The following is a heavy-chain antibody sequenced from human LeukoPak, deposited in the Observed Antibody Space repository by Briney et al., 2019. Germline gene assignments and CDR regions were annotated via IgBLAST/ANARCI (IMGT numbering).Heavy chain of an antibody. Sequence: KTSETLSLTCTVSGGSISSYYWSWIRQPPGKGLECIGYIYYSERPNYNPSLKSRVTISVDTSKSQFSLKLTSVTAADTAVYYCATRVGGPLGVLDIRGKGKMVT. V-gene: IGHV4-59*01. J-gene: IGHJ3*02. D-gene: IGHD3-16*01. CDR1: GGSISSYY. CDR2: IYYSERP. CDR3: ATRVGGPLGVLDI.